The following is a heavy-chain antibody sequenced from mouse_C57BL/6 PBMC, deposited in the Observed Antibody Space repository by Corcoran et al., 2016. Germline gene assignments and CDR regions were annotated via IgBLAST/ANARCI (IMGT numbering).Heavy chain of an antibody. CDR3: ARIYKGYAMDY. Sequence: EVQLQQSGPELVKPGASVKISCKASGYTFTDYYMNWVKQSHGKSLEWIGDINPNNGGTSYNQKFKRKATLTVDKSSSTAYMELRSLTSEDSAVYYCARIYKGYAMDYWGQGTSVTVSS. V-gene: IGHV1-26*01. D-gene: IGHD1-3*01. CDR2: INPNNGGT. J-gene: IGHJ4*01. CDR1: GYTFTDYY.